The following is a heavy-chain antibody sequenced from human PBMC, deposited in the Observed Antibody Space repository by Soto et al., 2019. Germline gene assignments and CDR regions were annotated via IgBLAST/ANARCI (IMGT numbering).Heavy chain of an antibody. CDR2: IYYSGST. V-gene: IGHV4-59*05. J-gene: IGHJ5*02. CDR1: GGSISSYY. Sequence: SETLSLTCTVSGGSISSYYWGWIRQPLGKGLEWIGSIYYSGSTYYNPSLKSRVTISVDTSKNQFSLKLSSVTAADTAVYYCATQEVGGSYVYTFDPWGQGTLVTVSS. CDR3: ATQEVGGSYVYTFDP. D-gene: IGHD1-26*01.